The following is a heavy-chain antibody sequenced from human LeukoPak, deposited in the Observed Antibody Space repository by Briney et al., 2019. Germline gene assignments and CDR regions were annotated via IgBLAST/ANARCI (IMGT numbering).Heavy chain of an antibody. V-gene: IGHV1-69*05. J-gene: IGHJ6*03. CDR1: GGTFSSYA. CDR3: ARDLYYYYYMDV. CDR2: IIPIFGTA. Sequence: ASVKVSCKASGGTFSSYAISWVRQAPGQGLEWMGGIIPIFGTANYAQKLQGRVTMTTDTSTSTAYMELRSLRSDDTAVYYCARDLYYYYYMDVWGKGTTVTISS.